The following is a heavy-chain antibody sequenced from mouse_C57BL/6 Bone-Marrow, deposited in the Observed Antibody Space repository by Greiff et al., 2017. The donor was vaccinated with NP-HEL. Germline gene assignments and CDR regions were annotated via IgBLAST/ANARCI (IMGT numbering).Heavy chain of an antibody. D-gene: IGHD2-3*01. J-gene: IGHJ3*01. CDR2: IHPNSGST. CDR3: APWYDGYYAD. Sequence: QVQLKQPGAELVKPGASVKLSCKASGYTFTSYWMHWVKQRPGQGLEWIGMIHPNSGSTNYNEKFKSKATLTVDKSSSTAYMQLSSLTSDDSAVYYCAPWYDGYYADWGQGTLVTVSA. V-gene: IGHV1-64*01. CDR1: GYTFTSYW.